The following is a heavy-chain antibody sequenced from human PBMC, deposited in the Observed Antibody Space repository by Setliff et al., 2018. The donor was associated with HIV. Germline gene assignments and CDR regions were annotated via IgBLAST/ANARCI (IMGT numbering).Heavy chain of an antibody. D-gene: IGHD3-22*01. CDR1: GFTFSSYA. V-gene: IGHV3-23*01. Sequence: PGGSLRLSCAASGFTFSSYAMSWVRQAPGKGLEWVSAISGSGGSTYYAASVKGRFTISRDNAKNSLYLQMNSLRAEDTALYYCARVRDYSDSSGYTYYFDNWGQGTLVTVSS. J-gene: IGHJ4*02. CDR2: ISGSGGST. CDR3: ARVRDYSDSSGYTYYFDN.